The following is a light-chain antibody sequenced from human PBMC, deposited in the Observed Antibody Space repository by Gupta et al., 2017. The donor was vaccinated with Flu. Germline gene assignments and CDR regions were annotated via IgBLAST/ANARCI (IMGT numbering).Light chain of an antibody. CDR2: DTS. CDR1: QTVDYY. V-gene: IGKV3-11*01. CDR3: QQRSHWPNT. J-gene: IGKJ2*01. Sequence: FLTQSPATLSLSPGEGATLSCRASQTVDYYLAWYQQKPGQAPRLLIYDTSKRTTGIPARFSGSGSGTDFTLTISSLEPEDFAVYYCQQRSHWPNTFGRGTKLEI.